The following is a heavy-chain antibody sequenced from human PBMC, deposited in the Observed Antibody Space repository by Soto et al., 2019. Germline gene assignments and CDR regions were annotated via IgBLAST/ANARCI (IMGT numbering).Heavy chain of an antibody. CDR3: VKVVAAAGTNYFGMDV. CDR2: ISSNGGST. D-gene: IGHD6-13*01. Sequence: GGSLRLSCAASGFTFSNAWINWVRQAPGKGLEYVSAISSNGGSTYYADSVKGRFTISRDNSRNTLYLQMSSLRPEDTAVYFCVKVVAAAGTNYFGMDVWGHGTTVTVAS. J-gene: IGHJ6*02. CDR1: GFTFSNAW. V-gene: IGHV3-64D*08.